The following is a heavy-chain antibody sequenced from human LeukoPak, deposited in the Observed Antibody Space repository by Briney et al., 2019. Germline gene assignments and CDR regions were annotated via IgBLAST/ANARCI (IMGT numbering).Heavy chain of an antibody. CDR3: ARGVGWYCSGGSCYWDY. J-gene: IGHJ4*02. Sequence: SETLSLTCTVSGGSISSYYWSWIRQPARKRLEWIGRIYTSGSTNYHPSLKSRVTMSVDTSKNQFSLKLSSVTAADTAVYYCARGVGWYCSGGSCYWDYWGQGTLVTVSS. CDR1: GGSISSYY. D-gene: IGHD2-15*01. V-gene: IGHV4-4*07. CDR2: IYTSGST.